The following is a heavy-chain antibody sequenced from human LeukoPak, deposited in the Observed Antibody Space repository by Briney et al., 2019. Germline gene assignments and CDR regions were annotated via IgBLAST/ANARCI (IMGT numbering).Heavy chain of an antibody. CDR3: ARDRRGYSYGYDY. J-gene: IGHJ4*02. CDR1: GGSISSYY. V-gene: IGHV4-59*01. D-gene: IGHD5-18*01. CDR2: IYYSGST. Sequence: SETLSLTCTVSGGSISSYYWSWIRQPPGKGLESIGYIYYSGSTNYNPSLKSRVTISVDTSKNQFSLTLSSVTAADTAVYYCARDRRGYSYGYDYWGQGTLVTVSS.